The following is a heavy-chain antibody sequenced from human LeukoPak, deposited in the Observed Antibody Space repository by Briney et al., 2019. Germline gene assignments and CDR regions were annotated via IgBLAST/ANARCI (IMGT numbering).Heavy chain of an antibody. CDR1: GGSISSYY. J-gene: IGHJ4*02. CDR3: ARATRDYDILTGYKGGYFDY. CDR2: IYYSGST. D-gene: IGHD3-9*01. Sequence: SETLSLTCTVSGGSISSYYWGWIRQPPGKGLEWIGSIYYSGSTYYNPSLKSRVTISVDTSKNQFSLKLSSVTAADTAVYYCARATRDYDILTGYKGGYFDYWGQGTLVTVSS. V-gene: IGHV4-39*07.